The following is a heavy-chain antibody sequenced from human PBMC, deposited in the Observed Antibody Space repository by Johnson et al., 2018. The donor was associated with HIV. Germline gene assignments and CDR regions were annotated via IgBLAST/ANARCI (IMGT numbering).Heavy chain of an antibody. V-gene: IGHV3-30-3*01. Sequence: VQLVESGGGVVQPGRSLRLSCAASGFTFNTYAMNWVRQAPGKGLEWVALISYDGPNKYYADSEKGRFTISRDNSKNTVYREMNSLRTEDTALYYWARQTLRAFDIWGQGAMVTVSS. CDR2: ISYDGPNK. CDR3: ARQTLRAFDI. J-gene: IGHJ3*02. CDR1: GFTFNTYA.